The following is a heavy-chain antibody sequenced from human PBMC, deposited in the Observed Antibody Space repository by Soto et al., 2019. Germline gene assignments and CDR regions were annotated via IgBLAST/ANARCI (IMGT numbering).Heavy chain of an antibody. CDR2: IIPIFGTA. V-gene: IGHV1-69*13. D-gene: IGHD1-7*01. CDR1: GGTFSSYA. Sequence: ASVKVSCKASGGTFSSYAISWVRQAPGQGLEWMGGIIPIFGTANYAQKFQGRVTITADESTSTAYMELSSLRSEDTAVYYCARITNWNYALDAFDIWGQGTMVTVSS. CDR3: ARITNWNYALDAFDI. J-gene: IGHJ3*02.